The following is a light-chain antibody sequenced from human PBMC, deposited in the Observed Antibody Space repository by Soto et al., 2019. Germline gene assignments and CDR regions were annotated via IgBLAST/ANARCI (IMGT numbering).Light chain of an antibody. CDR3: CSYAGSYTPSYV. CDR2: DVI. J-gene: IGLJ1*01. CDR1: SSDGGGYYY. V-gene: IGLV2-11*01. Sequence: QSVLTQPRSVSGSPGRSVTISCTGTSSDGGGYYYVSWYQQHPGKAPKVMIYDVIKRPSGVPDRFSGSKSGNTASLTISGLQAEDEADYYCCSYAGSYTPSYVFGTGTKVTVL.